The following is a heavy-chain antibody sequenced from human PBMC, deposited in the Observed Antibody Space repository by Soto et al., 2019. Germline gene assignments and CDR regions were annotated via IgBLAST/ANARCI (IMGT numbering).Heavy chain of an antibody. CDR1: GYTFTTYG. CDR3: GRERDGSSWSSAEYLQH. Sequence: QVQLVQSGAEVKKPGASVKVSCKASGYTFTTYGIHWVRQAPGQGLEWMGWISAYNGNTNYAQKFQGRVTITTDTSTTTAYMDLRSLRSDDTAVYYCGRERDGSSWSSAEYLQHWGQGTLVTVSS. V-gene: IGHV1-18*01. J-gene: IGHJ1*01. D-gene: IGHD6-13*01. CDR2: ISAYNGNT.